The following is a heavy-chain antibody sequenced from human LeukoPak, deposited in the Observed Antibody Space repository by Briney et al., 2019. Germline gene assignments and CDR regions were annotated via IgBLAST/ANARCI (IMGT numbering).Heavy chain of an antibody. CDR1: GYTFTGYY. V-gene: IGHV1-2*02. J-gene: IGHJ1*01. CDR3: ARDLVGSSWPEYFQH. Sequence: ASVKVSCKASGYTFTGYYMHWVRQAPGQGLEWMGWINPNSGGTNYAQKFQGRVTMTRDTSISTAYMELSRLRSDDTAVYYCARDLVGSSWPEYFQHWGQGTLVTVSS. D-gene: IGHD6-13*01. CDR2: INPNSGGT.